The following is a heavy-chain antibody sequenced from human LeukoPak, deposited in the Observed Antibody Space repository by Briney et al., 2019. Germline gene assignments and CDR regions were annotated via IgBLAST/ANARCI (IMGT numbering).Heavy chain of an antibody. Sequence: SETLSLTCTVSGGSISSSTYYWGWIRQPPGKGLEWIGSIYYSGTTYYKPSLKSRVTISVDTSKNQFSLKLKSVTAADTAVYYCARAAYYYDDSGYWIDAFDTWGQGTMVTVSS. J-gene: IGHJ3*02. V-gene: IGHV4-39*01. CDR2: IYYSGTT. CDR1: GGSISSSTYY. CDR3: ARAAYYYDDSGYWIDAFDT. D-gene: IGHD3-22*01.